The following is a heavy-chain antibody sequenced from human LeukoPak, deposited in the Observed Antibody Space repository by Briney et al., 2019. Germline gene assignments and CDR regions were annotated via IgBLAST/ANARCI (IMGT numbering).Heavy chain of an antibody. CDR2: ISGRGDRT. D-gene: IGHD6-6*01. J-gene: IGHJ4*02. V-gene: IGHV3-23*01. CDR1: LFTFSSYA. CDR3: AKEQSSSGFFDY. Sequence: PGGSLRLSCAASLFTFSSYAMIWVRQAPGKGLEFVSAISGRGDRTYYADSVKGRFTISRDNSKNTLYLQMNSLRAEDTAVYYCAKEQSSSGFFDYWGQGTLVTVSS.